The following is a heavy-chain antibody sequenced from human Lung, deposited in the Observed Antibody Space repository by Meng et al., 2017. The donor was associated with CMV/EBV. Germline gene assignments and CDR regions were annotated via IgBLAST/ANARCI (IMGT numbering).Heavy chain of an antibody. V-gene: IGHV3-48*03. Sequence: GGSLRLXCAASGFTFSSYEMNWVRQAPGKGLEWVSYISSSGSTIYYADSVKGRFTISRDNAKNSLYLQMNSLRAEDTAVYYCARAGITMVRGVMVDYYGMDVWGQGTXVTVSS. J-gene: IGHJ6*02. D-gene: IGHD3-10*01. CDR2: ISSSGSTI. CDR1: GFTFSSYE. CDR3: ARAGITMVRGVMVDYYGMDV.